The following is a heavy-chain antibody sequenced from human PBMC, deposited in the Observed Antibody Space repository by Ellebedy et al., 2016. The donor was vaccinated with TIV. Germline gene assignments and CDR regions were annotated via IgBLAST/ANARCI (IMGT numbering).Heavy chain of an antibody. J-gene: IGHJ4*02. Sequence: GGSLRLXXAASGFTFSSYSMNWVRQAPGKGLEWVSYISSSSSTIYYADSVKGRFTISRDNAKNSLYLQMNSLRAEDTAVYYCAKGGSSASYSFDYWGQGTLVTVSS. D-gene: IGHD6-13*01. V-gene: IGHV3-48*04. CDR2: ISSSSSTI. CDR1: GFTFSSYS. CDR3: AKGGSSASYSFDY.